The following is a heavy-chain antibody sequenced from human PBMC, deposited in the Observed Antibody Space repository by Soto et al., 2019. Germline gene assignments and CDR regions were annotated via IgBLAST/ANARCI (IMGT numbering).Heavy chain of an antibody. CDR1: GYSFTSYW. Sequence: EVQLVQSGAEVKKPGESLKISCKGSGYSFTSYWIGWVRQMPGKGLEWMGIIYPGDSDTRYSPSFQGQVTISADKSISTADLQGSSLKASATAMYDCARLRVWMDTIPMVRANWFDPWGQGTLVTVSS. CDR2: IYPGDSDT. CDR3: ARLRVWMDTIPMVRANWFDP. V-gene: IGHV5-51*03. J-gene: IGHJ5*02. D-gene: IGHD3-10*01.